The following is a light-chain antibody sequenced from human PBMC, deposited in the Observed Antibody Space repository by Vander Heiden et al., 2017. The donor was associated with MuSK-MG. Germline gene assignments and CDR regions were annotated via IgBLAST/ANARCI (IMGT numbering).Light chain of an antibody. Sequence: SALTQPASVSGSPGQSITISCPGTSSDVGSYNLVSWYQRHPGKAHKLMISEVSKRPSGVSNRFSGSKSGNTASLTISGLQAEDEADYYCCSYAGSSTLVFGGGTKLTVL. CDR2: EVS. J-gene: IGLJ2*01. CDR1: SSDVGSYNL. CDR3: CSYAGSSTLV. V-gene: IGLV2-23*02.